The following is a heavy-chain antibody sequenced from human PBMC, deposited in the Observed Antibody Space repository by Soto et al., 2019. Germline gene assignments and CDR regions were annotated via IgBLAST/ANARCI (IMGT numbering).Heavy chain of an antibody. CDR1: GFTFSSYA. CDR3: ARSGSGYDFDY. CDR2: ISSNGGST. D-gene: IGHD5-12*01. V-gene: IGHV3-64*02. Sequence: EVQLVESGEGLVQPGGSLRLSCAASGFTFSSYAMHWVRQAPGKGLEYVSAISSNGGSTYYADSVKGRFTISRDNSKNKLYLQMGRLRAEDMAVYYCARSGSGYDFDYWGQGTLVTVSS. J-gene: IGHJ4*02.